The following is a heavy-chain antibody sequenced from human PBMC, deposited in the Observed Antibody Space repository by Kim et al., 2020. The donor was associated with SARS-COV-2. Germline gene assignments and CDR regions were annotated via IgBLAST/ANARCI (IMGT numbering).Heavy chain of an antibody. V-gene: IGHV1-3*01. CDR1: GYIFTKNA. Sequence: ASVKVSCKASGYIFTKNAIHWVRQAPGQRLEWMGWINVGNGGADYSQKFQGRVTITKDTDAVTAYMELSGLTSEDTAVYYCARDMRDGSGLTYGMDVWGQGTTVTVSS. CDR2: INVGNGGA. J-gene: IGHJ6*02. CDR3: ARDMRDGSGLTYGMDV. D-gene: IGHD3-10*01.